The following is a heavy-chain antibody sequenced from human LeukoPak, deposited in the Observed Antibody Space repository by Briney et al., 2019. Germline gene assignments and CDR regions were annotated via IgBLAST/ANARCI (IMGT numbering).Heavy chain of an antibody. D-gene: IGHD2-2*01. CDR1: GFTFSDHY. V-gene: IGHV3-74*01. Sequence: GGSLRLSCAASGFTFSDHYMDWVRQAPGKGLMWVSRINDDGSSTRHADSVKGRFTISRDNAKNTLYLQMNSLRAEDTAVYYCARVSGPGMNEYYHLWGQGTLVTVSS. CDR2: INDDGSST. J-gene: IGHJ4*02. CDR3: ARVSGPGMNEYYHL.